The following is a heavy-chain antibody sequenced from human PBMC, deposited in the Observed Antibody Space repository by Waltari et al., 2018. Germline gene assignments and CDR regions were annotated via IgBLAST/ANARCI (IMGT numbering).Heavy chain of an antibody. J-gene: IGHJ6*02. D-gene: IGHD3-3*01. Sequence: QAQLVQYGAEVKKPGYSVQVSCTASGATFSSYAISLVRMAPGPGLEWMGRIIPIFGTANYAQKCQGSVTITAYKSTSTAYMELSSLRSEDTAVYYCARDPQAIFYYYYGMDVWGQGATVTVSS. CDR2: IIPIFGTA. CDR3: ARDPQAIFYYYYGMDV. V-gene: IGHV1-69*08. CDR1: GATFSSYA.